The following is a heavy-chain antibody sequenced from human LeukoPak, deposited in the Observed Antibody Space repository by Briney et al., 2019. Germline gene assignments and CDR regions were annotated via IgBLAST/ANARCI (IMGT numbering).Heavy chain of an antibody. J-gene: IGHJ4*02. CDR3: AKSPKYYYDSSGYYYVGY. CDR1: GFTFSSYA. D-gene: IGHD3-22*01. CDR2: ISGSGGST. Sequence: GGSLRLSCAASGFTFSSYAMSWVRQAPGKGLEWVSAISGSGGSTYYADSVKGWFTISRDNSKNTLYLQMNSLRAEDTAVYYCAKSPKYYYDSSGYYYVGYWGQGTLVTVSS. V-gene: IGHV3-23*01.